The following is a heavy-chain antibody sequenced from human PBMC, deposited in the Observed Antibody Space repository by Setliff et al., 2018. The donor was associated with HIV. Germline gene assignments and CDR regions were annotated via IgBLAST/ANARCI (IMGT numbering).Heavy chain of an antibody. Sequence: GESLKISCAASGFTFSTSTMNWVRQDPGKGLEWVAVISYDGNIKYYGDSVKGRFTISRDNSKNTLYVQMNSLRAEDTAVYYCARDPTYYFDSSGPYDAFDIWGQGTMVTVSS. V-gene: IGHV3-30*04. CDR3: ARDPTYYFDSSGPYDAFDI. CDR2: ISYDGNIK. D-gene: IGHD3-22*01. J-gene: IGHJ3*02. CDR1: GFTFSTST.